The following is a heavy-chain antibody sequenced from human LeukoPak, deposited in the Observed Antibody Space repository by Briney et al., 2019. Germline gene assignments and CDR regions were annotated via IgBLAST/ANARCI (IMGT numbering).Heavy chain of an antibody. V-gene: IGHV4-34*01. Sequence: PETLSLTCAVYGGSFSGYYWSWIRQPPGKGLEWIGETNHSGSTNYSPSLKSRVTISVDTSKNQFSLKLSSVTAADTAVYYCAREWAPYTSGGYYGHYYYYYMDVWGKGTTVTISS. CDR1: GGSFSGYY. J-gene: IGHJ6*03. CDR3: AREWAPYTSGGYYGHYYYYYMDV. D-gene: IGHD1-26*01. CDR2: TNHSGST.